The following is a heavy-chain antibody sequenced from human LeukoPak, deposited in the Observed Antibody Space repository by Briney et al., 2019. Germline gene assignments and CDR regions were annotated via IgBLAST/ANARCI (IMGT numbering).Heavy chain of an antibody. CDR3: ARAIGGYDGWYFDY. Sequence: SVKVPCKASGGTFSSYTISWVRQAPGQGLEWMGRIIPILGIANYAQKFQGRVTITADKSTSTAYMELSSLRSEDTAVYYCARAIGGYDGWYFDYWGQGTLVTVSS. CDR2: IIPILGIA. CDR1: GGTFSSYT. V-gene: IGHV1-69*02. D-gene: IGHD5-12*01. J-gene: IGHJ4*02.